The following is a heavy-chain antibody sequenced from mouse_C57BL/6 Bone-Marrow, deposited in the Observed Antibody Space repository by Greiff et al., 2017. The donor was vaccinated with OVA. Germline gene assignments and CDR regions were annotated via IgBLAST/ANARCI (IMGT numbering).Heavy chain of an antibody. CDR1: GYTFTSYT. Sequence: QVQLQQSGAELARPGASVKMSCKASGYTFTSYTMHWVKQRPGQGLEWIGYINPSSGYTKYNKKFKDKATLTADKSSSTAYMQLSSLTSEDSAVYYCASEGQLRLPPWFAYWGRGTLVTVSA. CDR3: ASEGQLRLPPWFAY. J-gene: IGHJ3*01. V-gene: IGHV1-4*01. CDR2: INPSSGYT. D-gene: IGHD3-2*02.